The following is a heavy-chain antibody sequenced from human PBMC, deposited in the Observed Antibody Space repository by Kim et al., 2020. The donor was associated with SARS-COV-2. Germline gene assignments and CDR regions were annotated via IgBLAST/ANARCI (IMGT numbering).Heavy chain of an antibody. CDR2: ISSSGSTI. CDR1: GFTFSSYE. Sequence: GGSLRLSCAASGFTFSSYEMNWVRQAPGKGLEWVSYISSSGSTIYYADSVKGRFTISRDNAKNSLYLQMNSLRAEDTAVYYCARSDPYYYDSSGSFQDYWGQGTLVTVSS. D-gene: IGHD3-22*01. CDR3: ARSDPYYYDSSGSFQDY. J-gene: IGHJ4*02. V-gene: IGHV3-48*03.